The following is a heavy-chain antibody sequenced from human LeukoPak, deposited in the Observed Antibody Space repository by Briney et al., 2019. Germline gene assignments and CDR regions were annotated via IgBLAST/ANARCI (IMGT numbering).Heavy chain of an antibody. D-gene: IGHD2/OR15-2a*01. V-gene: IGHV3-21*01. Sequence: GGSLRLSCEGSEVSLGDDILNWVRQAPGKGLQWVSSISKIRNYKYYTDSVEGRFIISRDNAKNSLYLQMNSLRAEDTAVYYCARGLRSCNDVRCHPTWFGPWGQGALVTVSS. CDR3: ARGLRSCNDVRCHPTWFGP. CDR1: EVSLGDDI. J-gene: IGHJ5*02. CDR2: ISKIRNYK.